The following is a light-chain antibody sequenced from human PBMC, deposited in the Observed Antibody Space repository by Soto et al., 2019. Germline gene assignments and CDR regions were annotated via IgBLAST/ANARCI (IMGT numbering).Light chain of an antibody. V-gene: IGKV3-15*01. CDR1: QSVSIK. CDR3: QQYNNWPPIT. CDR2: DTS. Sequence: EIVVSQSLATLSVSPGERVTISCRASQSVSIKLAWYQQKPGQAPRLLIYDTSTRATGIPARFSGSGSGTEFTLTISSLQSEDFAVYYCQQYNNWPPITFGQGTRLE. J-gene: IGKJ5*01.